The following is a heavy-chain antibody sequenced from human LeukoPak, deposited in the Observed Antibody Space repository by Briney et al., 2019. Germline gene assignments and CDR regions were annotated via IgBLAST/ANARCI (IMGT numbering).Heavy chain of an antibody. D-gene: IGHD2-2*01. CDR1: GFTVSTNC. CDR3: ARGLFDIVVVPAALYYFAY. CDR2: IYSGGTT. Sequence: GGSLRLSCAASGFTVSTNCMTLVRQAPGKGLEWVSTIYSGGTTYYADSVMGRFTISRHNSRNTLYLQMNSLRAEDTAVYYCARGLFDIVVVPAALYYFAYWGQGTLVTVSS. V-gene: IGHV3-53*04. J-gene: IGHJ4*02.